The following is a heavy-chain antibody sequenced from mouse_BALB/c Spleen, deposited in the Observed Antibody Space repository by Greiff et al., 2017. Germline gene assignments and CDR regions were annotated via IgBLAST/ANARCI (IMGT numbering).Heavy chain of an antibody. D-gene: IGHD6-1*01. V-gene: IGHV14-3*02. CDR3: ARSAVGGAMDY. Sequence: EVQLKESGAELVKPGVSVKLSCTASGFNIKDTYMHWVKQRPEQGLEWIGRIDPANGNTKYDPKFQGKATITADTSSNTAYLQLSSLTSEDTAVYYCARSAVGGAMDYWGQGTSVTVSS. CDR2: IDPANGNT. CDR1: GFNIKDTY. J-gene: IGHJ4*01.